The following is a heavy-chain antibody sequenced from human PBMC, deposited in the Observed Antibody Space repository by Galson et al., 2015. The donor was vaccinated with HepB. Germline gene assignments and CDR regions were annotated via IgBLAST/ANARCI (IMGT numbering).Heavy chain of an antibody. CDR3: ARDAGGGKYYYGSGSYPYNWFDP. D-gene: IGHD3-10*01. Sequence: SLRLSCAASGFTFSSYSMNWVRQAPGKGLEWVSSISSSSSYIYYADSVKGRFTISRDNAKNSLYLQMNSLRAEDTAVYYCARDAGGGKYYYGSGSYPYNWFDPWGQGTLVTVSS. J-gene: IGHJ5*02. CDR1: GFTFSSYS. V-gene: IGHV3-21*01. CDR2: ISSSSSYI.